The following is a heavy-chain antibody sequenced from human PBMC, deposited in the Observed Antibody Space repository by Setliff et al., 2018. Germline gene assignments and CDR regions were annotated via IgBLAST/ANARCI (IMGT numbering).Heavy chain of an antibody. CDR3: ATSPYSDTSTYSSNFFDY. Sequence: SVKVSCKASGGTFSSYTITWMRQAPGQGLEWMGRVIPIFATTDYAQKFQGRVTITTDDSTSTAYMALSSLRSEDTAVYYCATSPYSDTSTYSSNFFDYWGQGTLVTVSS. V-gene: IGHV1-69*05. J-gene: IGHJ4*02. CDR2: VIPIFATT. D-gene: IGHD3-22*01. CDR1: GGTFSSYT.